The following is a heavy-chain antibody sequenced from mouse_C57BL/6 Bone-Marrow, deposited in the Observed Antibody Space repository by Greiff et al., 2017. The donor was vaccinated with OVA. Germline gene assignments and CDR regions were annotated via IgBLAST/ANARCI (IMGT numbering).Heavy chain of an antibody. CDR2: IYPRSGNT. Sequence: QVQLQQSGAELARPGASVKLSCKASGYTFTSYGISWVKQRTGQGLEWIGEIYPRSGNTYYNEKFKGKATLTADKSSSTAYMELRSLTSEDSAVSFCASRGSGGYFDVWGTGTTVTVSS. CDR1: GYTFTSYG. J-gene: IGHJ1*03. V-gene: IGHV1-81*01. D-gene: IGHD3-1*01. CDR3: ASRGSGGYFDV.